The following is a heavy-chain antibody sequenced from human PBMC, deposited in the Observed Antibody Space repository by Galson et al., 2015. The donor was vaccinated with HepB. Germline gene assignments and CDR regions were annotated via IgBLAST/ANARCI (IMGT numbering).Heavy chain of an antibody. Sequence: SLRLSCAASGFTFSSYAMSWVRQAPGKGLEWVSAISGSGGSTYYADSVKGRFTISRDNSKNTLYLQMNSLRAEDTAVYYCAKEVKGGDPRRSYFDYWGQGTLVTVSS. J-gene: IGHJ4*02. CDR1: GFTFSSYA. V-gene: IGHV3-23*01. D-gene: IGHD2-21*02. CDR2: ISGSGGST. CDR3: AKEVKGGDPRRSYFDY.